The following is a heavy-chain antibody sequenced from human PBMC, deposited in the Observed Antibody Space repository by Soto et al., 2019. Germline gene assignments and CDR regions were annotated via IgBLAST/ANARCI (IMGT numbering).Heavy chain of an antibody. CDR1: GGSVTSHH. Sequence: SETLSLTCFVSGGSVTSHHWSWIRQPPGKGLEWIGYVFYTGRANYNASLKSRVSISLDTSNYQFSLKLSSVTAADTAVYYCARDGDGRMTTNPYYYNGMDVWGPGTTVTVSS. V-gene: IGHV4-59*02. CDR2: VFYTGRA. J-gene: IGHJ6*02. CDR3: ARDGDGRMTTNPYYYNGMDV. D-gene: IGHD4-4*01.